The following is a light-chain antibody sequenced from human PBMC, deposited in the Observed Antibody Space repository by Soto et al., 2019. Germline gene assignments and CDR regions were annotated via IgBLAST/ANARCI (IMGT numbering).Light chain of an antibody. CDR1: QSIGSN. CDR2: GAS. Sequence: EIVMTQSPASLSVSPGGRATLSCRASQSIGSNLAWYRQKPGQAPRLLIYGASTRANGIPVRISGSGSETEFTLTISSLQSEDFAFCYCQQYKNWPYTFGQGTKLEIK. V-gene: IGKV3D-15*01. CDR3: QQYKNWPYT. J-gene: IGKJ2*01.